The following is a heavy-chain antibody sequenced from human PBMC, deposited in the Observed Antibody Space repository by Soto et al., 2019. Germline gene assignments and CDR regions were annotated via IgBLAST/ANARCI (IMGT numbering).Heavy chain of an antibody. V-gene: IGHV1-46*01. CDR2: IDPSSGTT. D-gene: IGHD2-15*01. CDR3: ARGAVVVPNGLIAGMDV. J-gene: IGHJ6*02. Sequence: ASVKVACKPSGYSFTNFYVHWVRQAPGQGLEWMGIIDPSSGTTSYTQKFQGRVPMTRDTSTSTVSMELSSLRSEDTAVYYCARGAVVVPNGLIAGMDVWGLGTTVTVYS. CDR1: GYSFTNFY.